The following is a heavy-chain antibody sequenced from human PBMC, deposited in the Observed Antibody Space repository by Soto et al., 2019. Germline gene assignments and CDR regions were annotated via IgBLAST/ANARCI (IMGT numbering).Heavy chain of an antibody. V-gene: IGHV3-23*01. Sequence: DVQLLESGGGLVQPGGSLRLSCEASGFTFPTSAMTWVRQAPGKGLEWVSAITGSGGSTYYADSVKGRFAISRDNSKNTLYLQMDSLRPGDMAVYYCAKSTGCSGGICCWGQGTLVTVSS. CDR3: AKSTGCSGGICC. CDR2: ITGSGGST. J-gene: IGHJ4*02. CDR1: GFTFPTSA. D-gene: IGHD2-15*01.